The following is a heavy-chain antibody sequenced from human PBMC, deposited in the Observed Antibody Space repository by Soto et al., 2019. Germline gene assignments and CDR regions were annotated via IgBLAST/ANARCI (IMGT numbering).Heavy chain of an antibody. CDR1: GGSISSSTYY. J-gene: IGHJ5*02. CDR3: ARSLSSDFNWFDP. D-gene: IGHD3-16*02. Sequence: SETLSLTCTVSGGSISSSTYYWGWIRQPPGKGLEWIGSIYYLGGTYYNPSLESRVTISVDTSRTQFSLKLNSVTAADTALYFWARSLSSDFNWFDPWGQGTLVTVSS. V-gene: IGHV4-39*01. CDR2: IYYLGGT.